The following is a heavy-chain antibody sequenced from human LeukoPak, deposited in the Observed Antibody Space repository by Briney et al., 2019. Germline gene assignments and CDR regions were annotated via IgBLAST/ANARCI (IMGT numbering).Heavy chain of an antibody. V-gene: IGHV1-18*01. CDR2: ISAYNGNT. J-gene: IGHJ6*02. CDR3: ARDDGTRVAVYGMDV. CDR1: GYTFTSYG. D-gene: IGHD6-19*01. Sequence: GASVKVSCKASGYTFTSYGISWVRQAPGQGLEWMGWISAYNGNTNYAQKLQGRVTMATDTSTSTAYMELRSLRSDDTAVYYCARDDGTRVAVYGMDVWGQGTTVTVSS.